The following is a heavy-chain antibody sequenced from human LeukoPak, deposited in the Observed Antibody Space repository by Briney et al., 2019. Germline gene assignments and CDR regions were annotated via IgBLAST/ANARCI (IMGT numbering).Heavy chain of an antibody. V-gene: IGHV3-23*01. D-gene: IGHD3-22*01. CDR2: ISGSGGST. CDR3: AKDLRLYYYDTSGYSDY. J-gene: IGHJ4*02. Sequence: GGSLRLSCAASGFTFSSYGMSWVRQAPGKGLEWVSSISGSGGSTYYADSVKGRSTISRDNSKNTLYLRMNSLRAEDTAVYYCAKDLRLYYYDTSGYSDYWGREPWSPSPQ. CDR1: GFTFSSYG.